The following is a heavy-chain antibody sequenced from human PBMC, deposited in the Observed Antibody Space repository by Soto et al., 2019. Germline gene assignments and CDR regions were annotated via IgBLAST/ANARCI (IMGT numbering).Heavy chain of an antibody. CDR1: GFSLTVYS. CDR3: ARGLQGFDY. J-gene: IGHJ4*02. CDR2: MQPDGVTK. V-gene: IGHV3-30*09. Sequence: QVQLVESGGGVVQPGRSLRLSCRISGFSLTVYSMNWVRQAPGEGLEWVAVMQPDGVTKNYADSVQGRFVISGDNSKNTLYLEMDSLTPEDTAIYYCARGLQGFDYWGQGTLVTVSS.